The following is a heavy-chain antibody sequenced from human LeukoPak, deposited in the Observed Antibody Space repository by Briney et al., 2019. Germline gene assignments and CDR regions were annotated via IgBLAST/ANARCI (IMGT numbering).Heavy chain of an antibody. J-gene: IGHJ4*02. V-gene: IGHV3-21*04. CDR2: ISSSSSYI. D-gene: IGHD1-14*01. Sequence: GGSLRLSCAASGFTFSSYSMNWVRRAPGKGLEWVSSISSSSSYIYYADSVKGRFTISRDNAKNSLYLQMNSLRAEDTAVYYCARSPDPYYFDYWGQGTLVTVSS. CDR3: ARSPDPYYFDY. CDR1: GFTFSSYS.